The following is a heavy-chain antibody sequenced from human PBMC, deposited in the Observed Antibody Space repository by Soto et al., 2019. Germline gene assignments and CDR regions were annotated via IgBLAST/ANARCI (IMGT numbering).Heavy chain of an antibody. D-gene: IGHD2-2*01. CDR2: ILSDGSIK. CDR3: AEAEIRAGSAVSAFLLNRSSDL. Sequence: GKGTEWVAVILSDGSIKYYADSGKGRFTISRDNSKNTLYLQMNSLRADDTAVYYRAEAEIRAGSAVSAFLLNRSSDL. J-gene: IGHJ2*01. V-gene: IGHV3-30-3*02.